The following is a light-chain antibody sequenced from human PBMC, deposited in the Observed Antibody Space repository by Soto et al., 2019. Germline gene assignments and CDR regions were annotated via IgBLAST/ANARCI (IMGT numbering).Light chain of an antibody. J-gene: IGKJ1*01. V-gene: IGKV4-1*01. CDR3: QQYYGSWT. CDR1: RNIFYSSNNEDY. Sequence: DIVMTQSPDSLAVSLGERATINCKSSRNIFYSSNNEDYLAWYQQKPGQPPKLLFYGASIRQSGVPDRFSGSGSGTDFTLTFSSLQAEDVAVYYCQQYYGSWTFGQGTKVEIK. CDR2: GAS.